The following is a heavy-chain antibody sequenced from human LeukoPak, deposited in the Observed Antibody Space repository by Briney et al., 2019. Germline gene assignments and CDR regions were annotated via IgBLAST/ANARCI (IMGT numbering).Heavy chain of an antibody. D-gene: IGHD5-12*01. V-gene: IGHV4-38-2*01. Sequence: SETLSLTCAVSGYSINSGYYWGWIRQPPVRGLEWIGSIYHSGSTYYNPSLKSRVTISVDTSKNQFSLKLSSVTAADTAAYYCARTSGIVAVTNWGQGTLVTVSS. CDR2: IYHSGST. CDR1: GYSINSGYY. CDR3: ARTSGIVAVTN. J-gene: IGHJ4*02.